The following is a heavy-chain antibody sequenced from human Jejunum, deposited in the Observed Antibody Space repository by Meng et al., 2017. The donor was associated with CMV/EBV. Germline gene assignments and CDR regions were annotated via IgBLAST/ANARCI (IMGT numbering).Heavy chain of an antibody. CDR1: GGAISRYY. J-gene: IGHJ4*02. V-gene: IGHV4-59*01. D-gene: IGHD6-13*01. Sequence: TGSGGAISRYYWTLIRQSTEKGLEWIVYYSGSTNYNPSLRSRVTMALDTSKNQLSLRLSFVTVEDTAVYYCARDPKASSWYHFDYWGQGMLVTVSS. CDR3: ARDPKASSWYHFDY. CDR2: YYSGST.